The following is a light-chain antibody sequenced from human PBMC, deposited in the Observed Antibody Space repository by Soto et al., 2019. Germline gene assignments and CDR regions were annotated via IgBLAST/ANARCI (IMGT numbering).Light chain of an antibody. Sequence: NFMLTQPHSVSESPGKTITISRARSRGSVASNYVQWFQQRPGSAPTTIIYRDDQRPSGVPDRFSASVDSSSNSASLTISGLKTEDEADYYCQSYDRTNVVFGGGTKVTVL. J-gene: IGLJ2*01. V-gene: IGLV6-57*03. CDR2: RDD. CDR1: RGSVASNY. CDR3: QSYDRTNVV.